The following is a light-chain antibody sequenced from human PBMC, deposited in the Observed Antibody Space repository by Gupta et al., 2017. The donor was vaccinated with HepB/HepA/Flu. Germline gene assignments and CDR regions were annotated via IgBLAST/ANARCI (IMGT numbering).Light chain of an antibody. Sequence: DVQMTQYPSSVSASVGDRVTITCRASQGIGSLLALYQQRPGKAPNLLIYDASSLQSGVPSRFSGSGSETDFTLTISSLQPEDFATYYCQEAKSFPFGGGTKVEIK. CDR1: QGIGSL. CDR3: QEAKSFP. CDR2: DAS. J-gene: IGKJ4*01. V-gene: IGKV1-12*02.